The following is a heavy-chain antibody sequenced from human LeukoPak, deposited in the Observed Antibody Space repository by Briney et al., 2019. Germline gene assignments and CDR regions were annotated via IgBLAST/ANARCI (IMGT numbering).Heavy chain of an antibody. D-gene: IGHD6-13*01. CDR2: ISAYNGNT. CDR1: GYTFTSYG. J-gene: IGHJ5*02. V-gene: IGHV1-18*01. Sequence: ASVKVSCKASGYTFTSYGISWVRQAPGQGLEWMGWISAYNGNTNYAQKFQGRVTMTEDTSTDTAYMELSSLRSEDTAVYYCATPRPDSSSWYWFDPWGQGTLVTVSS. CDR3: ATPRPDSSSWYWFDP.